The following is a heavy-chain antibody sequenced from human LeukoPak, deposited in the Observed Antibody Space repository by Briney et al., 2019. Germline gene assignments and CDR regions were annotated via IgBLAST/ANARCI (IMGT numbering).Heavy chain of an antibody. J-gene: IGHJ4*02. CDR3: ARGGSGSYYDY. CDR2: ISSSSSTL. V-gene: IGHV3-48*01. Sequence: GGSLRLSCAASGFTLSSYTMNWVRQAPGKGLEWVSYISSSSSTLYYADSVKGRFTISRDNAKNSLYLQMSSLRAEDTAVYYCARGGSGSYYDYWGQGTLVTVSS. CDR1: GFTLSSYT. D-gene: IGHD3-10*01.